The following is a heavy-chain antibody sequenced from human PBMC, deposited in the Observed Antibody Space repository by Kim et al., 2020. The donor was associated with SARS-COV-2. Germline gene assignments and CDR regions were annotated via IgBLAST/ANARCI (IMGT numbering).Heavy chain of an antibody. CDR3: AKDVTWGVGDYYYGMDV. CDR2: ISWNSGSI. J-gene: IGHJ6*01. CDR1: GFTFDDYA. D-gene: IGHD3-16*01. Sequence: GGSLRLSCAASGFTFDDYAMHWVRQAPGKGLEWVSGISWNSGSIGYADSVKGRFTISRDNAKNSLYLQMNSLRAEDTSLYYCAKDVTWGVGDYYYGMDVWGQGTTVTVSS. V-gene: IGHV3-9*01.